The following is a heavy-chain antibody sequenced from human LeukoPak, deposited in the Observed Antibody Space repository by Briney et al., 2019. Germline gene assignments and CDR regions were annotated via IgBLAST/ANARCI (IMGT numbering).Heavy chain of an antibody. CDR1: GFTFDDYG. V-gene: IGHV3-20*01. CDR3: ARGREGRYCSSTSCSLNWFDP. Sequence: GGSLRLSCAAPGFTFDDYGMSWVRQAPGKGLEWVSGINWNGGSTGYADSVKGRFTISRDNAKNSLYLQMNSLRAEDTALYHCARGREGRYCSSTSCSLNWFDPWGQGTLVTVSS. CDR2: INWNGGST. J-gene: IGHJ5*02. D-gene: IGHD2-2*01.